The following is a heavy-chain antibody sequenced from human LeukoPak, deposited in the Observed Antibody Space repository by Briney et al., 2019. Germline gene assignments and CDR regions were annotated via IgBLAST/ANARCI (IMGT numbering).Heavy chain of an antibody. CDR2: INPNSGGT. D-gene: IGHD2-15*01. J-gene: IGHJ4*02. CDR3: ARNFLWLVAANRDDRTDDY. V-gene: IGHV1-2*02. Sequence: ASVKVSCKASGYTFTGYYMHWVRQAAGQGLEWMGCINPNSGGTNYAQKFQGRVTMTRDTSISTAYMELSRLRSDDTAVYYCARNFLWLVAANRDDRTDDYWGQGTLVTVSS. CDR1: GYTFTGYY.